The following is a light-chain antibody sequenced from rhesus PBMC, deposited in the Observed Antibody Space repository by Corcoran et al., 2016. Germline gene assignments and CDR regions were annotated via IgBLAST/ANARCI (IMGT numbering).Light chain of an antibody. Sequence: QAALTQPPSMSGSPGQSVTISCTVTGSDIGDYNRVSWFQQYPGKAPKLMIFGVSQRPSGVSDRFSGSKSGNTASLTISGLQAEDEAEYYCSSYAGSTIFYIFGTGTRLTVL. J-gene: IGLJ1*01. CDR2: GVS. CDR3: SSYAGSTIFYI. V-gene: IGLV2-23*02. CDR1: GSDIGDYNR.